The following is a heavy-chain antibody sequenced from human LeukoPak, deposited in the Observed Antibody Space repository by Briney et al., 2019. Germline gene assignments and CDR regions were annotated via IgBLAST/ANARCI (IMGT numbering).Heavy chain of an antibody. CDR1: GYTFTAQY. CDR3: ASYPRSIPTPPFDY. D-gene: IGHD2-21*01. Sequence: ASVKVSCKASGYTFTAQYMHWVRQAPGQGLAWMGWINPNNGDTKYAQSFLGRVTMTRDTSTTTAYMELSSLRSDDTAVYFCASYPRSIPTPPFDYWGQGTLVTVSS. J-gene: IGHJ4*02. CDR2: INPNNGDT. V-gene: IGHV1-2*02.